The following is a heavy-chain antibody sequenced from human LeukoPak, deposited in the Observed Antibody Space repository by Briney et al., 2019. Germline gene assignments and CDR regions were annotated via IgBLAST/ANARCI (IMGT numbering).Heavy chain of an antibody. CDR1: GGSISTSNYY. V-gene: IGHV4-39*01. D-gene: IGHD3-10*01. CDR2: TFYSGST. CDR3: ASPYGSGSGGFDY. Sequence: SETLSLTCTVSGGSISTSNYYWGWIRQPPGKGLEWIGNTFYSGSTYYNPSLKSRVTISVDTSKNQFSLKLSSVTAADTAVYYCASPYGSGSGGFDYWGQGTLVTVSS. J-gene: IGHJ4*02.